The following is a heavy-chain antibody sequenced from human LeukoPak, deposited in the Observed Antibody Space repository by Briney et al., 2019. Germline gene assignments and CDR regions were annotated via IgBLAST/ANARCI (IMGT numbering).Heavy chain of an antibody. J-gene: IGHJ4*02. CDR3: AKDKAQDYYDSSGYFHY. Sequence: GGSLRLSCAASGFTFSNYWMHWVRQAPGKGLVWVSRINTDGSSTSYEDSVKGRFTISRDNAKNTLYLQMNSLRAEDTALYYCAKDKAQDYYDSSGYFHYWGQGTLVTVSS. V-gene: IGHV3-74*01. D-gene: IGHD3-22*01. CDR1: GFTFSNYW. CDR2: INTDGSST.